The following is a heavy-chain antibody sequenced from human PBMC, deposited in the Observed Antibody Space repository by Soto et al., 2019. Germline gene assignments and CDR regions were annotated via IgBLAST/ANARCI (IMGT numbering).Heavy chain of an antibody. V-gene: IGHV3-23*01. CDR2: ISGSGDST. D-gene: IGHD1-26*01. CDR3: ARRGSGSYYDY. Sequence: EVQLLESGGGLVQPGGSLRLSCAASGFTFSSYAMRWVRQAPVKGLEWDSAISGSGDSTYYADSVKGRFTISRDNCKNTLYLQMNSLRAEDTAVYYCARRGSGSYYDYWGQGTLVTVSS. CDR1: GFTFSSYA. J-gene: IGHJ4*02.